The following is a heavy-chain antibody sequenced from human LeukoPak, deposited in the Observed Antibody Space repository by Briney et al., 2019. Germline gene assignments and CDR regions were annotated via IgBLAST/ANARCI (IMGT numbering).Heavy chain of an antibody. D-gene: IGHD3-9*01. CDR2: ISYDGSNK. CDR3: ARALQYYDILTGYH. Sequence: GRSLRLSCAASGFTFSSYAMHWVRQAPGKGLEWVAVISYDGSNKYYADSVKGRFTISRDNSKNTLYLQMNSLRAEDTAAYYCARALQYYDILTGYHWGQGTLVTVSS. V-gene: IGHV3-30*04. CDR1: GFTFSSYA. J-gene: IGHJ5*02.